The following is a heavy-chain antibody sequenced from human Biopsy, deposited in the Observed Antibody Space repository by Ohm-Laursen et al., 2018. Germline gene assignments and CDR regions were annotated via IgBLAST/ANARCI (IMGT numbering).Heavy chain of an antibody. CDR2: INHSGRP. D-gene: IGHD3-22*01. Sequence: TLSLTWAVYGESFNGYYWSWIRQTPGKGLEWNGKINHSGRPNYNPSIKSRVTISVDTSKNQFPLKVRSVAAADTAVYYCVRGVDYYDPYHYYALDVWGQGTTVTVSS. J-gene: IGHJ6*02. CDR1: GESFNGYY. CDR3: VRGVDYYDPYHYYALDV. V-gene: IGHV4-34*01.